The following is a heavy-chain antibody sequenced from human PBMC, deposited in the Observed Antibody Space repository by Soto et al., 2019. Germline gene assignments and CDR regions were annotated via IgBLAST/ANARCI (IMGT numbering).Heavy chain of an antibody. J-gene: IGHJ3*02. D-gene: IGHD3-22*01. CDR2: IIPIFGTA. CDR3: ARALHYYYSCGYYDVFDI. V-gene: IGHV1-69*06. CDR1: GGTFSSYA. Sequence: EASVKVSCKASGGTFSSYAISWVRQAPGQGLEWMGGIIPIFGTANYAQKFQGRVTITADKSTSTAYMELSSLRSEVTAVYYCARALHYYYSCGYYDVFDIWGQGTMVTVSS.